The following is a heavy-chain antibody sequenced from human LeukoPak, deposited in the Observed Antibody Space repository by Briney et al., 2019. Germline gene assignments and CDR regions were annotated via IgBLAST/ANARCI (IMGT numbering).Heavy chain of an antibody. CDR3: AKDRWAQQQLVSSFDY. CDR2: ISGSGGSI. V-gene: IGHV3-23*01. J-gene: IGHJ4*02. D-gene: IGHD6-13*01. CDR1: GFTFSSYA. Sequence: GGSLRLSCVASGFTFSSYAMSWVRQAPGKGLEWVSGISGSGGSIDYADSVKGRFTISRDNSKNTLYLKMNSLRAEDTAVYYCAKDRWAQQQLVSSFDYCGQGTLVTVSS.